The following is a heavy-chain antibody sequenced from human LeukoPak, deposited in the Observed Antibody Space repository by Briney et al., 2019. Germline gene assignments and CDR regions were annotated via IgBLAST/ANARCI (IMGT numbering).Heavy chain of an antibody. CDR2: IYYSGST. Sequence: PSETLSLTCTVSGGSISSYYWSWLRQPPGKGLEWIGYIYYSGSTNYNPSLKSRVTISVDTSKNQFSLKLSSVTAADTAVYYCARGLYDSSGYHNFNWFDPWGQGTLVTVSS. J-gene: IGHJ5*02. CDR1: GGSISSYY. V-gene: IGHV4-59*01. D-gene: IGHD3-22*01. CDR3: ARGLYDSSGYHNFNWFDP.